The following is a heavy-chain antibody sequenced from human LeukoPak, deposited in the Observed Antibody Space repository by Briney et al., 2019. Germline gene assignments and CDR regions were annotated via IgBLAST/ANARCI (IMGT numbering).Heavy chain of an antibody. V-gene: IGHV3-30*04. CDR2: ISYDGNNK. Sequence: PGGSLRLSCAASGFTFSSYAMHWVRQAPGKGLEWVAVISYDGNNKYYADSVKGRVTISRDNSKNTLYLQMNSLRAEDTAVYYCAKDRKQWLVRGPDAFDIWGQGTMVTVSS. J-gene: IGHJ3*02. CDR1: GFTFSSYA. CDR3: AKDRKQWLVRGPDAFDI. D-gene: IGHD6-19*01.